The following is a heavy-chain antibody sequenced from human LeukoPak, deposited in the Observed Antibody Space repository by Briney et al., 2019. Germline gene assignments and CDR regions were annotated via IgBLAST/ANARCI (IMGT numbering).Heavy chain of an antibody. V-gene: IGHV3-21*01. CDR2: ISSTSDFI. Sequence: GGSLRLSCAASGFTFSANTMNWVRQAPGKGLEWVSSISSTSDFIFYADSVKGRFTISRDNAKNSLSPQMTSLRAEDTAVYYCAKAGRFTSSWSYDYWGQGTLVTVSS. CDR1: GFTFSANT. J-gene: IGHJ4*02. D-gene: IGHD6-13*01. CDR3: AKAGRFTSSWSYDY.